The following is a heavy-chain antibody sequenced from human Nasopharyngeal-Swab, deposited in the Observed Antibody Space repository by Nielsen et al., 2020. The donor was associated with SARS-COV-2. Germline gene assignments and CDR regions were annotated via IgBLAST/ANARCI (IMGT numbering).Heavy chain of an antibody. CDR2: IYYSGST. Sequence: WIRQPPGKGLEWIGNIYYSGSTYYNPSLKSRVTISVDTSKNQFSLKLSSVTAADTAVYYCARGRKLDYDILTGYYGGAFDIWGQGTMVTVSS. J-gene: IGHJ3*02. D-gene: IGHD3-9*01. CDR3: ARGRKLDYDILTGYYGGAFDI. V-gene: IGHV4-39*07.